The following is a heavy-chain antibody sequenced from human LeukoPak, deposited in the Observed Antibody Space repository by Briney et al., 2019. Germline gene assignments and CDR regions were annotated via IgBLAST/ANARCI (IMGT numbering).Heavy chain of an antibody. D-gene: IGHD2-15*01. Sequence: GGSLRLSCAASGFTFSSYWVHWVRHAPGKGLVWVSRITSDGSSARYADSVKGRFTISRDNAKNTLYLQLNSLRDEDTAVYYCARGFPYCSAGSCYYGLDVWGQGTTVTVSS. V-gene: IGHV3-74*01. CDR2: ITSDGSSA. J-gene: IGHJ6*02. CDR3: ARGFPYCSAGSCYYGLDV. CDR1: GFTFSSYW.